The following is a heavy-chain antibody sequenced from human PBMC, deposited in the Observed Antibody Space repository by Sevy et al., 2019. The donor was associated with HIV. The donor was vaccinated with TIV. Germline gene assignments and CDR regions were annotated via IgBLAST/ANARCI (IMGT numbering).Heavy chain of an antibody. CDR2: INPSGGST. CDR3: AREEDAFDI. J-gene: IGHJ3*02. V-gene: IGHV1-46*01. Sequence: ASVKVSCKASGYTFTSYYMYWVRQAPGQGLEWMGKINPSGGSTSYAQKFQGRVTMTRDTSTSTFYMELSSLISEDTAVYYCAREEDAFDIWGQGTMVTVSS. CDR1: GYTFTSYY.